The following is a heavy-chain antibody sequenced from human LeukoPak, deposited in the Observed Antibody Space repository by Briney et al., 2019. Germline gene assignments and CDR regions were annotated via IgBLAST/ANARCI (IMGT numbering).Heavy chain of an antibody. CDR1: GYTFTSYG. Sequence: ASVKVSCKASGYTFTSYGISWVRQAPGQRLEWMGWINTGNGNTKYSQKFQDRVTITRDTSATTAYMELSSLRSEDTAVYYCGRGCGTDCPNAEYFHHWGQGTLVIVSS. V-gene: IGHV1-3*04. CDR3: GRGCGTDCPNAEYFHH. J-gene: IGHJ1*01. CDR2: INTGNGNT. D-gene: IGHD2-21*02.